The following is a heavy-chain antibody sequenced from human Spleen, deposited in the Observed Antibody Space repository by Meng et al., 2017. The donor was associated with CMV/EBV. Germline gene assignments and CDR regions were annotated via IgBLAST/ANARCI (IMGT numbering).Heavy chain of an antibody. V-gene: IGHV1-18*01. CDR1: GFIFASHT. Sequence: ASVKVSCKASGFIFASHTVNWVRQAPGQGLEWLGWISAYNGKAKYAQRFQDRVIMTADTSTNTAYMELRNLRSDDTAVYYCTRVYDFWKPNFDHWGQGTLVTVSS. CDR2: ISAYNGKA. D-gene: IGHD3-3*01. CDR3: TRVYDFWKPNFDH. J-gene: IGHJ4*02.